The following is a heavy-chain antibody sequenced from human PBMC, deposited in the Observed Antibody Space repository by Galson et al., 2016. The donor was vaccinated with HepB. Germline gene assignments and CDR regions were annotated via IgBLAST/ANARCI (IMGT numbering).Heavy chain of an antibody. CDR3: TKEGKVQQLVPYYLAN. V-gene: IGHV3-23*01. J-gene: IGHJ4*01. Sequence: SLRLSCAAAGFTFSLYAMNWVRQAPGKGLEWVSFTSAGGVKTHYAGSVRGRFTISRDKYKNMLYLDMTSLTADDTALYYCTKEGKVQQLVPYYLANWGQGTLVTVSA. CDR2: TSAGGVKT. CDR1: GFTFSLYA. D-gene: IGHD3-10*01.